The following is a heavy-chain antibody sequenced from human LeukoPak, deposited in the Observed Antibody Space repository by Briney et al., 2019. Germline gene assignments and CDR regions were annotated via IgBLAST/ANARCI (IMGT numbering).Heavy chain of an antibody. Sequence: GGSLRLSCAASGFTFSTYWMSWVRQAPGKGLEWVANIRQDGRVKYYVDSVKGRFTISRDNAKNSLYLQMNSLRAEDTAVYYCARGAYPITIFGVVIQSRPALFDYWGQGTLVTVSS. CDR3: ARGAYPITIFGVVIQSRPALFDY. CDR2: IRQDGRVK. V-gene: IGHV3-7*01. D-gene: IGHD3-3*01. CDR1: GFTFSTYW. J-gene: IGHJ4*02.